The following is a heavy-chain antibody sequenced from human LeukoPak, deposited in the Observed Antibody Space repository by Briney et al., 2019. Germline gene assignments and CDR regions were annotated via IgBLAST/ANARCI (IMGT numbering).Heavy chain of an antibody. J-gene: IGHJ4*02. D-gene: IGHD6-19*01. CDR2: ISAYNGNT. CDR3: ARGPGIAMAGATFDY. CDR1: SYTFTSYG. Sequence: ASVKVSCKASSYTFTSYGISWVRQAPGQGLEWMGWISAYNGNTNYAQKLQGRVTMTTDTSTSTAYMELRSLRSDDTAVYYCARGPGIAMAGATFDYWGQGTLVTVSS. V-gene: IGHV1-18*01.